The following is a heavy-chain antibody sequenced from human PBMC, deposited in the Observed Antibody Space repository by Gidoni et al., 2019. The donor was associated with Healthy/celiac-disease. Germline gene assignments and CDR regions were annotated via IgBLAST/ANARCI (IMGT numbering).Heavy chain of an antibody. CDR1: GFSLSTSGVG. V-gene: IGHV2-5*02. D-gene: IGHD3-10*01. Sequence: QITLKESGPTLVKPTQTLTLTCPFSGFSLSTSGVGVGWIRQPPGKALEWLALIYWDDDQRYSPSLKSRLTITKDTSKNQVVLTMTNMDPVDTATYYCAHWHYYGSGSVGTNWFDPWGQGTLVTVSS. CDR3: AHWHYYGSGSVGTNWFDP. CDR2: IYWDDDQ. J-gene: IGHJ5*02.